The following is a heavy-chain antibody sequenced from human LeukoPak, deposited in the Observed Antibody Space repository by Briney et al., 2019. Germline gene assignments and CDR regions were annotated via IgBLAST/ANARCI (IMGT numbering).Heavy chain of an antibody. CDR2: ITSDGSST. D-gene: IGHD4-17*01. CDR1: GFTFSSYW. V-gene: IGHV3-74*01. CDR3: ARSHDYGDLSFDY. J-gene: IGHJ4*02. Sequence: PGGSLRLSCAASGFTFSSYWMHWVRQAPGKGLVWVSRITSDGSSTSYADSVKGRFTISRDNAKNTLHLQMNSLRAEDTAVYYCARSHDYGDLSFDYWGQGTLVTVSS.